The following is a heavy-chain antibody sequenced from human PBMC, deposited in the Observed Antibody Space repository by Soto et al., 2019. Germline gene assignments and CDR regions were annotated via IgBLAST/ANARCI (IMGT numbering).Heavy chain of an antibody. CDR2: INPNSGGT. CDR1: GYTFTGYY. V-gene: IGHV1-2*04. D-gene: IGHD6-6*01. Sequence: ASVKVSCKASGYTFTGYYMHWVRQAPGQGLEWMGWINPNSGGTNYAQKFQGWVTMTRDTSISTAYMELSRLRSDDTAVYYCARDSSSYYYYYGMDVWGQGTTVTVSS. J-gene: IGHJ6*02. CDR3: ARDSSSYYYYYGMDV.